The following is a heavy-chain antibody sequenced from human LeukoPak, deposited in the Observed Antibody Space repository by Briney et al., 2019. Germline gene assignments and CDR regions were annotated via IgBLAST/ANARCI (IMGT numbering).Heavy chain of an antibody. CDR1: GGSISSSSYY. Sequence: PSETLSLTCTVSGGSISSSSYYWGWLRQPPGKGLEWIGSIYYSGSTYYNPSLKNRVTISVDTSKNHVSLKQRSVAAGGTAVYYCGRRDYGDYDLPWFDPGGQGTLVTVPS. CDR2: IYYSGST. J-gene: IGHJ5*02. CDR3: GRRDYGDYDLPWFDP. V-gene: IGHV4-39*07. D-gene: IGHD4-17*01.